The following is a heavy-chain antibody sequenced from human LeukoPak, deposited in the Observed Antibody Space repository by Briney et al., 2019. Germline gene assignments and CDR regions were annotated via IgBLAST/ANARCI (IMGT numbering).Heavy chain of an antibody. J-gene: IGHJ4*02. D-gene: IGHD6-19*01. Sequence: GGTLRLSCAASGFTFSSYGMSWVRQAPGKGLEWVSYISSSGSTIYYADSVKGRFTISRDNAKNSLYLQMNSLRAEDTAVYYCARDSSGWYLDYWGQGTLVTVSS. CDR3: ARDSSGWYLDY. CDR2: ISSSGSTI. V-gene: IGHV3-48*04. CDR1: GFTFSSYG.